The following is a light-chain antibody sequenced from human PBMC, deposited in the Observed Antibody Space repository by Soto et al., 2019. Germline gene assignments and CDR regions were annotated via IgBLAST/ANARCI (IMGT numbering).Light chain of an antibody. J-gene: IGKJ1*01. CDR1: QGVNIW. CDR3: QQYNVYWS. V-gene: IGKV1-5*03. Sequence: DVQMTQSPSTLSASVGDRVTITCRASQGVNIWLAWYQQKPGRAPKLLIHRAAILESGVPSRFSGSGSGTEFTLTISRLQPDDFAPYYCQQYNVYWSFGPGTKVEI. CDR2: RAA.